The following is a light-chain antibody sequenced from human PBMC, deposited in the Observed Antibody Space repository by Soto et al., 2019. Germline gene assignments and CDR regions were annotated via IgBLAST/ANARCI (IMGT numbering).Light chain of an antibody. Sequence: EIVLIQSPATMSLSPGERATLSCRASQSINRHLAWYRQKPGQAPRLLIYDASNRATGIPARFSGSGSGTDFTLTISSLEPEDFGVYYCQQRSNWPPVTFGGGTKVDIK. V-gene: IGKV3-11*01. CDR3: QQRSNWPPVT. CDR2: DAS. J-gene: IGKJ4*01. CDR1: QSINRH.